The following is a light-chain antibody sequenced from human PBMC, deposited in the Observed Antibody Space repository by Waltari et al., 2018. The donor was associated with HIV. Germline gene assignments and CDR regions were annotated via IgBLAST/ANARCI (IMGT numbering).Light chain of an antibody. CDR3: LQDYNALT. J-gene: IGKJ4*01. CDR2: AAS. Sequence: ATQMTQSPSSLSASVGDRVTITCRASQDIRNELGWYQQKPGKAPELLFDAASRLQSGVPSRFSGTGSGTDFTLTISGLQPEDFATYCWLQDYNALTFGGGTKVEV. CDR1: QDIRNE. V-gene: IGKV1-6*01.